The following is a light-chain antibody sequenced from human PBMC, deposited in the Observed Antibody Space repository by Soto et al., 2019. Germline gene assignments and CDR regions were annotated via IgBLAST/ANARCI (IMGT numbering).Light chain of an antibody. CDR1: QSVSSSY. Sequence: IVLTQSPGTLSLSPGERATLSCRASQSVSSSYLAWYQQKPGQAPRLLIYGASSRATGIPDRFSGSGSGTDFTLTISSLEPEGFAVYYCQQYGSSPFTFGPGTKVDIQ. J-gene: IGKJ3*01. CDR3: QQYGSSPFT. V-gene: IGKV3-20*01. CDR2: GAS.